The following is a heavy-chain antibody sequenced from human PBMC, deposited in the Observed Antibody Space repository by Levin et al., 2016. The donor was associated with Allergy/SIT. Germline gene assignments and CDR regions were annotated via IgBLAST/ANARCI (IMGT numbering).Heavy chain of an antibody. CDR1: GGSIESDFYS. Sequence: SETLSLTCGVSGGSIESDFYSWSWIRHPPGQALQWLGFISHSGNTYYNPSLRSRVTMSVDRSKNQFSLRLTSVTAADTAVYFCARRATAFSFDPWGQGTLVIVSS. V-gene: IGHV4-30-2*01. CDR2: ISHSGNT. J-gene: IGHJ5*02. CDR3: ARRATAFSFDP. D-gene: IGHD2/OR15-2a*01.